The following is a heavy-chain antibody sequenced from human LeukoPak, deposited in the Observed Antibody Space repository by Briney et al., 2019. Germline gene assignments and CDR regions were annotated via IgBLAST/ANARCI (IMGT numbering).Heavy chain of an antibody. CDR2: ISYTGST. J-gene: IGHJ5*02. Sequence: SETLSLTCTVSGGSISSYYWSWIRQPPGKGLEWIGYISYTGSTNFNPSLKSRVTISVDTSKNQFSLKLSSVTAADTAVYYCARALVGATGGWFDPWGQGTLVTVSS. CDR1: GGSISSYY. CDR3: ARALVGATGGWFDP. D-gene: IGHD1-26*01. V-gene: IGHV4-59*01.